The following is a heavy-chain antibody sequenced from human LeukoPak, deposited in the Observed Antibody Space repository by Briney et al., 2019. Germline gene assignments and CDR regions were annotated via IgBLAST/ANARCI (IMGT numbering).Heavy chain of an antibody. D-gene: IGHD1-14*01. CDR2: INPSGGST. J-gene: IGHJ6*02. CDR1: GYTFTSYY. Sequence: GGSLRLSCKASGYTFTSYYMHWVRQAPGQGLEWMGIINPSGGSTSYAQKFQGRVTMTRDTSTSTVYMELSSLRSEDTAVYYCARDGPPNPKSYYYYYGMDVWGQGTTVTVSS. V-gene: IGHV1-46*01. CDR3: ARDGPPNPKSYYYYYGMDV.